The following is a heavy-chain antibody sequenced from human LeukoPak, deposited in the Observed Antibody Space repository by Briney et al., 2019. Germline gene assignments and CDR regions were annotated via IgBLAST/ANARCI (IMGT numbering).Heavy chain of an antibody. V-gene: IGHV3-30*07. CDR1: GFTFSDHV. D-gene: IGHD1-26*01. Sequence: GGSLRLSCAASGFTFSDHVMHWVRQAPGMGLESVAVISKDGSKTFYADSVKGRFTISRDNAKNTLYLQMNSLRAEDTAVYYCAREVGATDFDYWGQGTLVTVSS. CDR3: AREVGATDFDY. J-gene: IGHJ4*02. CDR2: ISKDGSKT.